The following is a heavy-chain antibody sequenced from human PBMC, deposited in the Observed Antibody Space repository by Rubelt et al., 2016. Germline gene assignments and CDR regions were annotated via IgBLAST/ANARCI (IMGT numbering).Heavy chain of an antibody. CDR1: GYTFTSYA. Sequence: QVQLVQSGAEVKKPGASVKVSCKASGYTFTSYAMHWVRQAPGQRLEWVGWINAGNGNPKYSQKFQGRVTSTRDTSASTAYMELSSLRSEDTAVYYCARGDIVVVVAASNPLDYWGQGTLVTVSS. CDR3: ARGDIVVVVAASNPLDY. V-gene: IGHV1-3*01. CDR2: INAGNGNP. J-gene: IGHJ4*02. D-gene: IGHD2-15*01.